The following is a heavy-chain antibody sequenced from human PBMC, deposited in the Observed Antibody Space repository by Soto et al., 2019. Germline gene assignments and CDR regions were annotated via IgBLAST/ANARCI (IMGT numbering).Heavy chain of an antibody. CDR3: AGLIDYYDSSGYLMDV. D-gene: IGHD3-22*01. CDR2: IDHSGST. V-gene: IGHV4-34*01. J-gene: IGHJ6*02. CDR1: GGSFSGYY. Sequence: SETLSLTCAVYGGSFSGYYWSWIRQPPGKGLEWIGEIDHSGSTNYNPSLKSRVTISVDTSKNQFSLKLSSVTAADTAVYYCAGLIDYYDSSGYLMDVWGQGTTVTVSS.